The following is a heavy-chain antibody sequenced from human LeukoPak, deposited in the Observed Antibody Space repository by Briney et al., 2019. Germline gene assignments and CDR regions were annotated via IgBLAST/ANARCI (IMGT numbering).Heavy chain of an antibody. J-gene: IGHJ3*02. CDR1: GGSISSSSYY. Sequence: PSETLSLTCTVSGGSISSSSYYWGWIRQPPGKGLEWIGSIYYSGSTYYNPSLKSRVTISVDTSKNQFSLKLSSVTAADTAVYYCARHVYAMPLGAFDIWGQGTMVAVSS. CDR2: IYYSGST. CDR3: ARHVYAMPLGAFDI. D-gene: IGHD2-2*01. V-gene: IGHV4-39*01.